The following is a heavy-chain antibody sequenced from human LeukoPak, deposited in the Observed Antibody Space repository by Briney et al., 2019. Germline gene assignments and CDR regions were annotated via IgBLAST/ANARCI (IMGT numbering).Heavy chain of an antibody. Sequence: SETLSLTCTLPGGSLSSYYWSWIRQPPEKGLGWIGYIYYSGSTNYNPSLKSRVTISVDTSKNQFSLKLSSVTAADTAVYYCARSGSSGYYPTRGYYFDYWGQGTLVTVSS. CDR2: IYYSGST. CDR1: GGSLSSYY. D-gene: IGHD3-22*01. CDR3: ARSGSSGYYPTRGYYFDY. V-gene: IGHV4-59*08. J-gene: IGHJ4*02.